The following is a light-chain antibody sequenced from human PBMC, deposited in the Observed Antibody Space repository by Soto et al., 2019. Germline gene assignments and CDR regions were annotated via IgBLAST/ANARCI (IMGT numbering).Light chain of an antibody. V-gene: IGKV1-9*01. Sequence: DTQLTQSTSFLSASVGDRVTIACRASQDVSSSVGWYQQKPGTAPKLLISAASTLNSGVPSRFSCSGSGTDFTLTISRLQPEDFATYYCQQLWTYPLTVGGGTKVEI. CDR1: QDVSSS. CDR2: AAS. J-gene: IGKJ4*01. CDR3: QQLWTYPLT.